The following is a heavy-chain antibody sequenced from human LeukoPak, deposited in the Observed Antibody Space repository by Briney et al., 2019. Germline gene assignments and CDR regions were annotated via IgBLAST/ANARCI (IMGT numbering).Heavy chain of an antibody. CDR3: ARGEYYYDTQNPANGAFDV. V-gene: IGHV1-2*06. CDR1: GYIFTDYY. J-gene: IGHJ3*01. Sequence: GASVKVSCRASGYIFTDYYMHWVRQAPGQRLEWMGRINPNSGGTNYAQKFQGRVTMTRDTSISTAYMELSRLRSDDTAVYYCARGEYYYDTQNPANGAFDVWGQGTMVTVSS. CDR2: INPNSGGT. D-gene: IGHD3-22*01.